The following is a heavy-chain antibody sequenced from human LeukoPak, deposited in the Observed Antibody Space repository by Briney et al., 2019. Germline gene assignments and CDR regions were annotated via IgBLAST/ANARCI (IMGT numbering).Heavy chain of an antibody. V-gene: IGHV1-18*01. CDR3: ARDAAYYDFWSGYLHYGMDV. Sequence: ASVKLSCKASGYTFTSYGISWVRQAPGQGLEWMGWISAYNGNTNYAQKLQGRVTMTTDTSTSTAYMELRSLRSDDTAVYYCARDAAYYDFWSGYLHYGMDVWGQGTTVTVSS. CDR1: GYTFTSYG. CDR2: ISAYNGNT. J-gene: IGHJ6*02. D-gene: IGHD3-3*01.